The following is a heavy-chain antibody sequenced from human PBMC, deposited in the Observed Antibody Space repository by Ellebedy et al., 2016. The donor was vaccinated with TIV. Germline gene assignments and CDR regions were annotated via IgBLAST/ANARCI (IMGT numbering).Heavy chain of an antibody. Sequence: GESLKISCAASGFTFSTYAMNWVRQAPGKGLEWVSSISSSSSYIYYVDSVKGRFTISRDNAQNTLYLQMNSLRVEDTAVYYCARGVNWFDPWGQGTLVTVSS. V-gene: IGHV3-21*01. CDR1: GFTFSTYA. CDR3: ARGVNWFDP. CDR2: ISSSSSYI. J-gene: IGHJ5*02.